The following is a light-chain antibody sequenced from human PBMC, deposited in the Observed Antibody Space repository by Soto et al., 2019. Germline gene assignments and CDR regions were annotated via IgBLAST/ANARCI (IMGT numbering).Light chain of an antibody. CDR2: GAS. CDR3: QHYGSSPRYT. V-gene: IGKV3-20*01. CDR1: QSVSSNY. J-gene: IGKJ2*01. Sequence: EIVLTQSPGTLSLSPGDRATLSCRASQSVSSNYLAWYQQKPGQAPRLLIYGASNRATGIPGRFSGSGSGTDFTLTISRLEPEDFAVYYCQHYGSSPRYTFGQGTKLEIK.